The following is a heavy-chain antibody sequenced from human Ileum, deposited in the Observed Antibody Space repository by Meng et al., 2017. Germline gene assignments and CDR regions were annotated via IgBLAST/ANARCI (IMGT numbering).Heavy chain of an antibody. V-gene: IGHV3-23*01. CDR3: ARPLVTVARTRWFDP. D-gene: IGHD6-19*01. CDR2: IDSGGGGT. CDR1: GFTFKNYA. J-gene: IGHJ5*02. Sequence: GESLKISCAASGFTFKNYAMSWFRQSPGRGLEWVSAIDSGGGGTHYADSVKGRFSISRDDSKNTLFLQMSSLRAEDTAVYYFARPLVTVARTRWFDPWGQGTLVTVSS.